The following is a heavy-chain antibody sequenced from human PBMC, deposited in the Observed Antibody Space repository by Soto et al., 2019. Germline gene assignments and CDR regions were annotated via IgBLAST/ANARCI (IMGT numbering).Heavy chain of an antibody. CDR3: ARYPHYCSSTSCYYYYRMDV. D-gene: IGHD2-2*01. CDR2: INPNSGGT. CDR1: GYTFTGYN. J-gene: IGHJ6*02. V-gene: IGHV1-2*02. Sequence: ASVKVSCKASGYTFTGYNMHWVRQAPGQGLEWMGWINPNSGGTNYAQKFQGRVTMTRDTSISTAYMGLSRLRSDDTAVYYCARYPHYCSSTSCYYYYRMDVWGQGTTVTVSS.